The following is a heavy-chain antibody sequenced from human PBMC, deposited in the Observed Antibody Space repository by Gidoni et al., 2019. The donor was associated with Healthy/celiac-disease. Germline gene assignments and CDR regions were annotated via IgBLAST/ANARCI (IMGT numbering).Heavy chain of an antibody. CDR3: ARDPGAGGGYYFDY. Sequence: QVQLVQSGAEVKKPGSSVKVSCKASGGTFSSYAISGVRQAPGPGLEWMGRIIPILGIANYAQKFQGRVTITADKSTSTAYMELSSLRSEDTAVYYCARDPGAGGGYYFDYWGQGTLVTVSS. V-gene: IGHV1-69*04. J-gene: IGHJ4*02. CDR1: GGTFSSYA. CDR2: IIPILGIA. D-gene: IGHD6-25*01.